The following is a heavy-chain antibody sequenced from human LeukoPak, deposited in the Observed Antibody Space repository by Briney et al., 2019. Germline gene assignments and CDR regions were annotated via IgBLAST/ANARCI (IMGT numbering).Heavy chain of an antibody. CDR1: GFTFSSYS. V-gene: IGHV3-21*01. CDR2: ISSSSSYI. J-gene: IGHJ4*02. CDR3: ARDSSIAAAAFDY. D-gene: IGHD6-13*01. Sequence: PGRSLRLSCAASGFTFSSYSMNWVRQAPGKGLEWVSSISSSSSYIYYADSVKGRFTISRDNAKNSLYLQMNSLRAEDTAVYYCARDSSIAAAAFDYWGQGTLVTVSS.